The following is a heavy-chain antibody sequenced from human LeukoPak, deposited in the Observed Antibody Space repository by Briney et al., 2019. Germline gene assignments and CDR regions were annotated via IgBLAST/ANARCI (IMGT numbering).Heavy chain of an antibody. CDR2: IYSGGST. V-gene: IGHV3-66*01. D-gene: IGHD3/OR15-3a*01. J-gene: IGHJ4*02. CDR3: ARLTNGFSEVDY. CDR1: GFTVSSNY. Sequence: PGGSLRLSCAASGFTVSSNYMSWVRQAPGKGLEWVSVIYSGGSTYYADSVKGRFTISRDNSKNTLYLQMNSLRAEDMAVYYCARLTNGFSEVDYWGQGTLVTVSS.